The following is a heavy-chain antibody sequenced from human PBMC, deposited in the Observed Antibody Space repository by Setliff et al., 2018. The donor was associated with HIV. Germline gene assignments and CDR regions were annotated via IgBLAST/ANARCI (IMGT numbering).Heavy chain of an antibody. CDR3: ARRRCSAASCPDNSWNWLDP. CDR1: GGSISSNNFY. Sequence: SETLSLTCTVPGGSISSNNFYWGWIRQPPGKALEWIGYIYYGSTHYNPSFEGRVTISVDTSKNQFSLKLRSVTAADTAMYYCARRRCSAASCPDNSWNWLDPWGQGTLVTVSS. D-gene: IGHD2-15*01. V-gene: IGHV4-39*01. CDR2: IYYGST. J-gene: IGHJ5*02.